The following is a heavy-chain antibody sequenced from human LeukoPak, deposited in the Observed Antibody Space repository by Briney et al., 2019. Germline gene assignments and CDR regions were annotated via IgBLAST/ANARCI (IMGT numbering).Heavy chain of an antibody. Sequence: ASVTASCKASGYTFTSYYMHWVRQAPGQGLEWMGWINPNSGGTNYAQKFQGRVSMTRDTSISTAYMELSRLRSDDTAVYYCARVAFDWSEPIDYWGQGALVTVSS. J-gene: IGHJ4*02. CDR1: GYTFTSYY. CDR3: ARVAFDWSEPIDY. V-gene: IGHV1-2*02. D-gene: IGHD3-9*01. CDR2: INPNSGGT.